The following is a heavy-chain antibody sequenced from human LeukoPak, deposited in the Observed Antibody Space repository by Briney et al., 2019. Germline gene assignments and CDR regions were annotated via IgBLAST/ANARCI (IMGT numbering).Heavy chain of an antibody. D-gene: IGHD5-18*01. V-gene: IGHV3-48*01. CDR1: GFTFSNYM. CDR2: LTRTSSAT. CDR3: ATGGSEYRSDWFDS. Sequence: PGGSLRLSCAASGFTFSNYMMHWVRQAPGKGLEWLSYLTRTSSATWYADSAKGRFTIFRDNAKSSLYLQMNSLRVEDTAVYYCATGGSEYRSDWFDSWGQGTLVNVAS. J-gene: IGHJ5*01.